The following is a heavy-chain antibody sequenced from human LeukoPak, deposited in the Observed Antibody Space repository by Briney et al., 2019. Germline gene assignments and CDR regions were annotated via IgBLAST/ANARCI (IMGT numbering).Heavy chain of an antibody. Sequence: GGSLRLSCAASRFAVSSDGMGWGRQAPGKGPEWVSVIYSGGSTHYADSVKGRFTISRDNSKNTLYLQMNSLRAEDTAVYYCAKYQQTGYESDYWGQRTLVTVSS. CDR3: AKYQQTGYESDY. D-gene: IGHD5-12*01. CDR2: IYSGGST. CDR1: RFAVSSDG. V-gene: IGHV3-66*01. J-gene: IGHJ4*02.